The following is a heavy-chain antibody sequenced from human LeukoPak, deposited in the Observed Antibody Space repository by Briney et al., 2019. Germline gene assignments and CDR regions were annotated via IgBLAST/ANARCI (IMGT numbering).Heavy chain of an antibody. CDR3: ARDRPHNWFDP. CDR2: IDLLGSST. J-gene: IGHJ5*02. CDR1: GYSFTNYW. V-gene: IGHV1-46*01. D-gene: IGHD6-6*01. Sequence: APVKVSCKASGYSFTNYWLHWVRQAPGQGLEWMGVIDLLGSSTNYAQMFQGRVTMTWDTSTSTVYMELSSLRSEDTAVYYCARDRPHNWFDPWGQGTLVTVSS.